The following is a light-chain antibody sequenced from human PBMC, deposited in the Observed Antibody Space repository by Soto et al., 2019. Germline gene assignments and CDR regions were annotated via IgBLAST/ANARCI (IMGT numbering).Light chain of an antibody. Sequence: IVLTQSPVILSLSPGERSTLSCRASQSVGRRYLAWYLQKTGQAPMLLIYDTSERASDIPDRFSGSGFGTDFTLTITRLVPEDYAVNYGEYQGTFGGGTKVEIK. J-gene: IGKJ4*01. CDR3: EYQGT. CDR1: QSVGRRY. CDR2: DTS. V-gene: IGKV3-20*01.